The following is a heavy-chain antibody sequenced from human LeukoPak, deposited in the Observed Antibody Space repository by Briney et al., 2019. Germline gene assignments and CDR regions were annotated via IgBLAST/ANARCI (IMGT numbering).Heavy chain of an antibody. CDR1: GGSISSSSYY. V-gene: IGHV4-39*07. Sequence: SETLSLTCTVSGGSISSSSYYWGWIRQPPGKGLEGIGSIYYSGSTYYNPSPKSRVTISVDTSLNQISLELTSVTPADTAFYYCVRGVPSAVLVSWGPGTLVTVSS. CDR3: VRGVPSAVLVS. J-gene: IGHJ5*02. CDR2: IYYSGST. D-gene: IGHD2-15*01.